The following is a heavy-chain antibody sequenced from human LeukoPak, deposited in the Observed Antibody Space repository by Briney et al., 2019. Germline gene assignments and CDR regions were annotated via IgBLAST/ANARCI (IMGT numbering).Heavy chain of an antibody. CDR3: ARGWLRSREFDY. Sequence: ASVKLSCKASGGTFSSYAISWGRQAPGQGLEWMGGVIPIFGTANYEQKSQGRVTITADEYTSTDYMELSSLRSEDTAVYYCARGWLRSREFDYWGQGTLVTVSS. CDR2: VIPIFGTA. V-gene: IGHV1-69*13. J-gene: IGHJ4*02. CDR1: GGTFSSYA. D-gene: IGHD5-12*01.